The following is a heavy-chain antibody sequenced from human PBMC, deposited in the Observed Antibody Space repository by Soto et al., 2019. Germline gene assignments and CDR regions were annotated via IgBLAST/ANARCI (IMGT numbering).Heavy chain of an antibody. CDR2: TYYSGST. Sequence: SETLSLTCTVSGGSISSGGYYWSWIRQHPGKGLEWIGYTYYSGSTYYNPSLKSRVTISVDTSKNQFSLKLSSVTAADTAVYYCARDRREGWFDPWGQGTLVTVSS. J-gene: IGHJ5*02. CDR1: GGSISSGGYY. V-gene: IGHV4-31*03. D-gene: IGHD1-26*01. CDR3: ARDRREGWFDP.